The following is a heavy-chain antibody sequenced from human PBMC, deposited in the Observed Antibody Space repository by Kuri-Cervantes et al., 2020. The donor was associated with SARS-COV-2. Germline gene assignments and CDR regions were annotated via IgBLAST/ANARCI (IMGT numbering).Heavy chain of an antibody. V-gene: IGHV3-23*01. CDR1: GFTFSSYA. CDR3: AKDGWLLAPYYYYYMDV. CDR2: ISGNGGAT. D-gene: IGHD3-22*01. Sequence: GGSLRLSCAASGFTFSSYAMSWVRQAPGKGLEWVSGISGNGGATHYADSVKGRFTLSRDNSKNTLYPQMNSLRAEDTAVYFCAKDGWLLAPYYYYYMDVWGKGTTVTVSS. J-gene: IGHJ6*03.